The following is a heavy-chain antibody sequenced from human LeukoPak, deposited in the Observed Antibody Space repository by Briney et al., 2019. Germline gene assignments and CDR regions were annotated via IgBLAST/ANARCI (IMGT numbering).Heavy chain of an antibody. Sequence: GGSLRLSCAGSGFTFTKFAMTWVRQAPGKGLEWVSSMGPTGDTYYLDSVKGRFSLSRDVSKSTMSLQMSTLRVDDTAVYFCAKATPYGTTWVGGFDLWGQGTMVTVSS. V-gene: IGHV3-23*01. D-gene: IGHD1-14*01. J-gene: IGHJ3*01. CDR1: GFTFTKFA. CDR3: AKATPYGTTWVGGFDL. CDR2: MGPTGDT.